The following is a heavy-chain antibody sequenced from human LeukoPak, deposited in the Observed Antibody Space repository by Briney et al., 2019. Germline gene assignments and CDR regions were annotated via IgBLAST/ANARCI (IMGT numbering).Heavy chain of an antibody. J-gene: IGHJ4*02. Sequence: GGSLRLSCAASGFTFSSYWMNWVRQAPGKGLEWGSSISSSSSYIYYADSVKGRFTISRDNAKNSLYLQMNSLRAEDTAVNYCVRGADTGYSSDSWGQGTLVTVSS. V-gene: IGHV3-21*01. CDR2: ISSSSSYI. D-gene: IGHD3-9*01. CDR3: VRGADTGYSSDS. CDR1: GFTFSSYW.